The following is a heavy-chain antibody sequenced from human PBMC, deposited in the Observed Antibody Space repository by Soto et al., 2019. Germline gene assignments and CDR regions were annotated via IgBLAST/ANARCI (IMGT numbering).Heavy chain of an antibody. D-gene: IGHD3-22*01. CDR2: IIPIFGTA. CDR3: ARVRGSGYIPGYYYYGMDV. CDR1: GGTFSSYA. V-gene: IGHV1-69*13. J-gene: IGHJ6*02. Sequence: ASVKVSCKASGGTFSSYAISWVRQAPGQGLEWMGGIIPIFGTANYAQKFQGRVTITADESTSTAYMELSSLRSEDTAVYYCARVRGSGYIPGYYYYGMDVWGQGTTVTVSS.